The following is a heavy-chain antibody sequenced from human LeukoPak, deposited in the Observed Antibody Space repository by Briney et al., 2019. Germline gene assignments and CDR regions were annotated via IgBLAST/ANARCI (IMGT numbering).Heavy chain of an antibody. J-gene: IGHJ3*02. V-gene: IGHV3-48*01. CDR1: GFTFSSYA. D-gene: IGHD2-15*01. CDR2: ISSSSSTI. CDR3: ARDLIRGCSGGSCYSGLRDAFDI. Sequence: GSLRLSCAASGFTFSSYAMSWVRQAPGKGLEWVSYISSSSSTIYYADSVKGRFTISRDNAKNSLYPQMNSLRAEDTAVYYCARDLIRGCSGGSCYSGLRDAFDIWGQGTMVTVSS.